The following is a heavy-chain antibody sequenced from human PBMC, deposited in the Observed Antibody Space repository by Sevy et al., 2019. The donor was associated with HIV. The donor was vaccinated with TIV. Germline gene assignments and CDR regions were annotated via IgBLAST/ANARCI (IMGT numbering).Heavy chain of an antibody. CDR2: IYPDDSET. Sequence: GESLKISCKGYGYKFSSYWIGWVRQMPGKGLEWMGIIYPDDSETRYSPSLEGQVTISADKSISTAYLHWSSLRASYTAMYFCARRRYDTSGYPQYYFDLWGQGTLVTVSS. V-gene: IGHV5-51*01. CDR1: GYKFSSYW. CDR3: ARRRYDTSGYPQYYFDL. D-gene: IGHD3-22*01. J-gene: IGHJ4*02.